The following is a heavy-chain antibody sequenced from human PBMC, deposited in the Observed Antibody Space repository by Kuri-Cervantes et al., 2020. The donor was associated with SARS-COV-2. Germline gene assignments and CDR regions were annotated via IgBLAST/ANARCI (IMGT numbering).Heavy chain of an antibody. J-gene: IGHJ4*02. CDR2: ITSDNTDI. CDR3: ARGSYYDTSIYPDGDF. Sequence: AEPLSLTCEASGFTFNTHAMTWFRQAPGKGLEWVSSITSDNTDIYYANSVRGRFTISRDNAKNSLYVQLSSLRAEDTAVYYCARGSYYDTSIYPDGDFWGQGTPVTVSS. CDR1: GFTFNTHA. V-gene: IGHV3-21*01. D-gene: IGHD3-22*01.